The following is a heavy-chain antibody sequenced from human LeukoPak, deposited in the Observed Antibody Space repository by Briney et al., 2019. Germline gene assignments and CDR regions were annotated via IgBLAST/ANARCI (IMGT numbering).Heavy chain of an antibody. J-gene: IGHJ5*02. CDR3: ARARPKYSGYDYWFDP. CDR1: GGSISSVGYY. Sequence: SETLSLTCTVSGGSISSVGYYWSWIRQPPGKGLEWIGYIYYSGSTNYNPSLKSRVTISVDTSKNQFSLKLSSVTAADTAVYYCARARPKYSGYDYWFDPWGQGTLVTVSS. CDR2: IYYSGST. D-gene: IGHD5-12*01. V-gene: IGHV4-61*08.